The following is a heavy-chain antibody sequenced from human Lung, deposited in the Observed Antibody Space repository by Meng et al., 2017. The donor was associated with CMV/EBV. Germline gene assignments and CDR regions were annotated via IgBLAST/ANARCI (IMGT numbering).Heavy chain of an antibody. J-gene: IGHJ4*02. CDR1: GFTFSDHY. CDR3: VRSSGWSRFDY. CDR2: VNSNNDAT. V-gene: IGHV1-2*02. Sequence: QLVQAGVEMQKPGASVKVSFTTSGFTFSDHYIHGVRQAPGQGLEWMGWVNSNNDATKYARKFQGRVSMTRDTSSSTAHMELRRLMSDDTAVYYCVRSSGWSRFDYWGQGTLVTVSS. D-gene: IGHD6-19*01.